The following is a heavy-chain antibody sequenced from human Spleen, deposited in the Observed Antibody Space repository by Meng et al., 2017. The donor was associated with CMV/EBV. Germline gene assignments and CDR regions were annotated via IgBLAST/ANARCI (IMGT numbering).Heavy chain of an antibody. Sequence: ASVKVSCKASGYTFTSYDINWVRQATGQGLEWMGWINPNSGVTNYAQKFQGRVSMTRDTSISTAYMELSRLKSDDTAVYYCGRESPPGDQLLLGNGMDVWGQGTTVTVSS. CDR1: GYTFTSYD. CDR3: GRESPPGDQLLLGNGMDV. V-gene: IGHV1-2*02. J-gene: IGHJ6*02. D-gene: IGHD2-2*01. CDR2: INPNSGVT.